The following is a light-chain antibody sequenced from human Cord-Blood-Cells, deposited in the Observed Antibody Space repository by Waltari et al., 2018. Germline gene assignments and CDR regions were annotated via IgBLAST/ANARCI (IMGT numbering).Light chain of an antibody. J-gene: IGLJ2*01. V-gene: IGLV3-1*01. CDR3: QAWDSSSVV. Sequence: SYELTQPPSVSVSPGQTASITCPGDKLGDKYACWYQQKPGQSPVLVIYQDSKRPSGIPERCSGSNSGNTATLTISGTQAMDEADYYCQAWDSSSVVFGGGTKLTVL. CDR1: KLGDKY. CDR2: QDS.